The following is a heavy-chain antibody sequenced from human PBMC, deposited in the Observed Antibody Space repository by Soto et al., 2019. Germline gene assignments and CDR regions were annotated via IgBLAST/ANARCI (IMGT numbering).Heavy chain of an antibody. J-gene: IGHJ5*02. CDR1: GGTFSSYA. CDR2: IIPIFGTA. Sequence: SEKVSCKASGGTFSSYAISWVRQAPGQGLEWMGGIIPIFGTANYAQKYQGRVTITADESTSTAYMELSSLRSEDTAVYYCASSSSTVKPFDPWGQGTLVTVSS. V-gene: IGHV1-69*13. D-gene: IGHD4-4*01. CDR3: ASSSSTVKPFDP.